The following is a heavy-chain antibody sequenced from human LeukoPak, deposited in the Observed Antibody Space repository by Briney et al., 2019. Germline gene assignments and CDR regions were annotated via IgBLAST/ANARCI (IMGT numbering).Heavy chain of an antibody. D-gene: IGHD3-10*01. CDR3: ARGGFFAEYFQH. CDR2: ISSSYSTI. CDR1: GCTFSSYE. V-gene: IGHV3-48*03. Sequence: GGSLRLSCAASGCTFSSYEMNWVRHAPGKGLEGVSYISSSYSTIYYAHPVKGRFTISRDNAKTSLYLHMNRLRAEDTAVYYCARGGFFAEYFQHWGQGTLVTVSS. J-gene: IGHJ1*01.